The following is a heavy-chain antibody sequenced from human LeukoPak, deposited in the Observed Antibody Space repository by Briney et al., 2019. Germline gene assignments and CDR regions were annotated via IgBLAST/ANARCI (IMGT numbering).Heavy chain of an antibody. CDR2: IYYRGRT. CDR3: ARVSYDFWSGYYPDAFDI. V-gene: IGHV4-59*01. Sequence: SETLSLTRTVSGGSISSYYWSWIRQPPGKGREWIGYIYYRGRTNYNPSLKSRVTISVDTSKTQFSLKLSSVTAADTAVYYCARVSYDFWSGYYPDAFDIWGQGTMVTVSS. D-gene: IGHD3-3*01. CDR1: GGSISSYY. J-gene: IGHJ3*02.